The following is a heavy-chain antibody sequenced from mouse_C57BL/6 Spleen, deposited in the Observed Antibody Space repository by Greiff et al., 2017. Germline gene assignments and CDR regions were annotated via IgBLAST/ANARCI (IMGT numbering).Heavy chain of an antibody. J-gene: IGHJ4*01. D-gene: IGHD1-1*01. Sequence: QVQLQQSGAELMKPGASVKLSCKATGYTFTGYWIEWVKQRPGHGLEWIGEILPGSGSTNYNEKFKGKATFAADTSSNTAYMQLSSLTTEDSAIYYCARTYYYGSSYYYAMDYWGQGTSVTVSS. CDR1: GYTFTGYW. V-gene: IGHV1-9*01. CDR2: ILPGSGST. CDR3: ARTYYYGSSYYYAMDY.